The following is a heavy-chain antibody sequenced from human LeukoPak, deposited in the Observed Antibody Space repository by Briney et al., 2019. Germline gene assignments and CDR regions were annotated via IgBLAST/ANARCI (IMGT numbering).Heavy chain of an antibody. J-gene: IGHJ4*02. D-gene: IGHD6-13*01. Sequence: SETLSLTCAVYGGSFSGYYWSWIRQHPGKGLEWIGYIYYSGSTYYNPSLKSRVTISVDTSKNQFSLKLSSVTAADTAVYYCARDRGAAAGYYFDYWGQGTLVTVSS. V-gene: IGHV4-31*11. CDR1: GGSFSGYY. CDR2: IYYSGST. CDR3: ARDRGAAAGYYFDY.